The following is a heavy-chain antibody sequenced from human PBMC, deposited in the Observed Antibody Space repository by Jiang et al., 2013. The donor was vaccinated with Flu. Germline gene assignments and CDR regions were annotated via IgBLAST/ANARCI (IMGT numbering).Heavy chain of an antibody. CDR3: AREMEVRGVIIADYYYYGMDV. V-gene: IGHV3-66*01. CDR2: IYSGGSA. CDR1: GFTVSSNY. Sequence: SGGGLVKPGGSLRLSCAASGFTVSSNYMSWVRQAPGKGLEWVSVIYSGGSAYYADSVKGRFTISRDNSKNTLYLQMNSLRAEDTAVYYCAREMEVRGVIIADYYYYGMDVWGKGTTVTVSS. D-gene: IGHD3-10*01. J-gene: IGHJ6*04.